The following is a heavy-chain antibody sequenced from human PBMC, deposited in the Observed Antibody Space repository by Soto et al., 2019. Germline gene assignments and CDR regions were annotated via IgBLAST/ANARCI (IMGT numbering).Heavy chain of an antibody. Sequence: GGSLRLSCAASGFTFSSYSMNWVRQAPGKGLEWVSYISSSSSTIYYADSVKGRFTISRDNAKNSLYLQMNSLRDEDTAVYYCAREMSVGASIQLEGAFDIWGQGTMVTVSS. CDR1: GFTFSSYS. CDR2: ISSSSSTI. D-gene: IGHD3-16*01. V-gene: IGHV3-48*02. J-gene: IGHJ3*02. CDR3: AREMSVGASIQLEGAFDI.